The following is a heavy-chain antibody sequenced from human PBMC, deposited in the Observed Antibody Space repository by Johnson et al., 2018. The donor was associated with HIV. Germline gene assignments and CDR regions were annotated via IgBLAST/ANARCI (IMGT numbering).Heavy chain of an antibody. J-gene: IGHJ3*02. CDR2: IKQDGSED. CDR3: ARDGVYSSPHDAFDI. Sequence: VQLVESGGGLVQPGGSLRLSCAASGFTFNDNWMGWVRQAPGKGLEWVANIKQDGSEDSYVDSLKGRFTISRDNARNSLYLQMDSLRPGDSAVYYCARDGVYSSPHDAFDIWGQGTMVTVSP. V-gene: IGHV3-7*03. CDR1: GFTFNDNW. D-gene: IGHD6-13*01.